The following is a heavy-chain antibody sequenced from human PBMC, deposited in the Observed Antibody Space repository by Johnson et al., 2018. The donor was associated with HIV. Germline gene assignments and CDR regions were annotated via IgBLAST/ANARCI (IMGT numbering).Heavy chain of an antibody. J-gene: IGHJ3*02. D-gene: IGHD6-13*01. CDR2: ISGSGGST. Sequence: VQLVESGGGVVRPGGSLRLSCAASGFTFSSYAMSWVRQAPGKGLEWVSAISGSGGSTYYADSVKGRFTISRDNSKNTLYLQMNSLRAEDTAVYYCAKGFRIAAAGGDDGFDIWGQGTMVTVSS. V-gene: IGHV3-23*04. CDR3: AKGFRIAAAGGDDGFDI. CDR1: GFTFSSYA.